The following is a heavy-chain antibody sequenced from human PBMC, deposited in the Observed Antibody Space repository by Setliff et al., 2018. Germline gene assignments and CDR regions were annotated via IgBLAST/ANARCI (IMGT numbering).Heavy chain of an antibody. Sequence: ASVKVSCKTSGYNFITLGINWVRQAPGQGLEWVGWISPYSGKTDYAQKFQDRVIMTIDSATTTAYMELKTLTSDDTAVYYCARGRGPDRVVTIPGDYWGQGTQVTVS. CDR3: ARGRGPDRVVTIPGDY. D-gene: IGHD2-21*02. J-gene: IGHJ4*02. CDR1: GYNFITLG. CDR2: ISPYSGKT. V-gene: IGHV1-18*01.